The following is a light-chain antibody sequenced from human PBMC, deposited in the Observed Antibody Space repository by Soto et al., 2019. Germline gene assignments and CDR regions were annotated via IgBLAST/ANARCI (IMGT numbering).Light chain of an antibody. CDR1: QSISSW. CDR2: DVS. J-gene: IGKJ1*01. Sequence: DIQMTQSPSTLSASVGDRVTITCRASQSISSWLAWYQQKPGKAPKLLIYDVSSLQSGVPSRFSGSGSGTEFTLTISSLQPDDFATYYCQQYNSYSPWTFGQGTKVDIK. CDR3: QQYNSYSPWT. V-gene: IGKV1-5*01.